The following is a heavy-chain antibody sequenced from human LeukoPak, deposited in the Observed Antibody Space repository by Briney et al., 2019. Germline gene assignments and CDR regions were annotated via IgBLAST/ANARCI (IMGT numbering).Heavy chain of an antibody. CDR3: AKGVDDILLWFGELLSCAFDI. CDR1: GFTFSSYA. V-gene: IGHV3-23*01. Sequence: PGGSLRLSCAASGFTFSSYAMSWVRQAPGKGLEWVSAISSSGDSTYYADSVKGRFTISRDNSKKMLYLQMNSPRAEDTARYYCAKGVDDILLWFGELLSCAFDIWAKGQWSPSLQ. J-gene: IGHJ3*02. CDR2: ISSSGDST. D-gene: IGHD3-10*01.